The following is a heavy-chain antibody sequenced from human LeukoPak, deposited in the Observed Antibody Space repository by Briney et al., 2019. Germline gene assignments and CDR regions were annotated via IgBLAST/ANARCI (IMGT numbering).Heavy chain of an antibody. J-gene: IGHJ4*02. Sequence: GGSLRLSCSASGFTFSSYAMHWVRQAPGKGLEYVSAISSNGGSTYYADSVKGRFTISRDNSKNALYLQMSSLRAEDTAVYYCVKEGYDYVWGSYCTDFDYWGQGTLVTVSS. V-gene: IGHV3-64D*09. CDR1: GFTFSSYA. D-gene: IGHD3-16*01. CDR2: ISSNGGST. CDR3: VKEGYDYVWGSYCTDFDY.